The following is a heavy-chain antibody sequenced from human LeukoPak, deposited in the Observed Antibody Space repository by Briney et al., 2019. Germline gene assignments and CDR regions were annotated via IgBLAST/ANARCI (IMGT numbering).Heavy chain of an antibody. CDR1: GFSFGSYW. D-gene: IGHD5-24*01. CDR2: MKHEGIEK. CDR3: AREGREGYNYPALDF. Sequence: PGGSLRLSCVASGFSFGSYWMAWVRQAPGKGLESMANMKHEGIEKYHVDSVKGRFTSSRDNTKNSLYLHMSSLRVEDTAVYYCAREGREGYNYPALDFWGQGILVTVSS. J-gene: IGHJ4*02. V-gene: IGHV3-7*05.